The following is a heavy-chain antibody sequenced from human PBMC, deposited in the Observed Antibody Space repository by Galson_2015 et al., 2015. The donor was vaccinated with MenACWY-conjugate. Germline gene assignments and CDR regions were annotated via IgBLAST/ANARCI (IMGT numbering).Heavy chain of an antibody. D-gene: IGHD3-3*02. V-gene: IGHV3-23*01. J-gene: IGHJ4*02. Sequence: SLRLSCAASGFTFSSYGMHWVRQAPGKGLEWVSAISGSGGSTYYADSVKGRFTISRDNSKNTLYLQMNSLRAEDTAVYYCAKDRTHFWSGYSSFDYWGQGTLVTVSS. CDR3: AKDRTHFWSGYSSFDY. CDR1: GFTFSSYG. CDR2: ISGSGGST.